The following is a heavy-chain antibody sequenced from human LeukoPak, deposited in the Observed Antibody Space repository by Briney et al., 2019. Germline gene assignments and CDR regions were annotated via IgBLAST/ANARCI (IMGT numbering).Heavy chain of an antibody. J-gene: IGHJ3*02. CDR1: GGSMSTYY. Sequence: SETLSLTCTVSGGSMSTYYWTWIRQPAGKGLEWIGRIYTTETTNYNPSLKSRVTISIDTPKNQFSLKLSSVTAADTAVYYCARIYSHAFDIWGQGTMVTASS. D-gene: IGHD4-4*01. CDR3: ARIYSHAFDI. V-gene: IGHV4-4*07. CDR2: IYTTETT.